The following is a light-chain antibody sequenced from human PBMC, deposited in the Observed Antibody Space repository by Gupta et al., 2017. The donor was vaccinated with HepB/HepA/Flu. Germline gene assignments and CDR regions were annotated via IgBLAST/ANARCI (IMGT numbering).Light chain of an antibody. J-gene: IGKJ4*01. CDR1: QSRAQGGGKTY. CDR2: EAS. CDR3: KQGVHVPLT. Sequence: DLELTQTPLSLSVTPGQPASNSRQPSQSRAQGGGKTYLYWYLQRSGQPPQLLIDEASNRDFGVSDRFSGSGSGTDFTLKISRVEAEDVGIYYCKQGVHVPLTFGGGTKVEIK. V-gene: IGKV2D-29*01.